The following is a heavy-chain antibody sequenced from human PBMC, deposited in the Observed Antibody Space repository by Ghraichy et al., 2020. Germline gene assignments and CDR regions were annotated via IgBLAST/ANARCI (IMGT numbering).Heavy chain of an antibody. Sequence: LSLTCVGSGFTFSAYDLNWVRQSPGKGLDWVSYISSTSRNKFYADSVEGRFTISRDNARNTLYLQLSSLRVEDMGVYFCARASLVQRFYYYDGMDVWGQGTTVTVSS. CDR2: ISSTSRNK. CDR3: ARASLVQRFYYYDGMDV. J-gene: IGHJ6*02. D-gene: IGHD4/OR15-4a*01. CDR1: GFTFSAYD. V-gene: IGHV3-48*01.